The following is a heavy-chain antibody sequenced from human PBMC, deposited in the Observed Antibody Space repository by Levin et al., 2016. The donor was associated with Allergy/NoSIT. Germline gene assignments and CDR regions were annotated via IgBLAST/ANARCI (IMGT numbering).Heavy chain of an antibody. CDR2: ISSSGRT. CDR1: GFTISTNY. Sequence: GGSLRLSCAASGFTISTNYMNWVRLPPGKGPEWVSLISSSGRTDYADFVQGRFIISRDNSENILFLQMDRLRVEDTAVYYCVKSFYGSGSQRIGLDVWGQGTTVSVSS. D-gene: IGHD3-10*01. CDR3: VKSFYGSGSQRIGLDV. J-gene: IGHJ6*01. V-gene: IGHV3-66*01.